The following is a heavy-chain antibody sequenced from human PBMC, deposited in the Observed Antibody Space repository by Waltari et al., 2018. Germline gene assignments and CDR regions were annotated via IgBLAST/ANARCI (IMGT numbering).Heavy chain of an antibody. Sequence: EVQLVESGGGLVQPGGSLRLSCAASGFTFSSYEMNWVRQAPGKGLEWVSYISSSGGTIYYAASVKGRFTISRDNAKNSLYLQMNSLRAEDTAVYYCARDLTVTPYYYYGMDVWGQGTTVTVSS. D-gene: IGHD4-4*01. CDR3: ARDLTVTPYYYYGMDV. J-gene: IGHJ6*02. CDR1: GFTFSSYE. V-gene: IGHV3-48*03. CDR2: ISSSGGTI.